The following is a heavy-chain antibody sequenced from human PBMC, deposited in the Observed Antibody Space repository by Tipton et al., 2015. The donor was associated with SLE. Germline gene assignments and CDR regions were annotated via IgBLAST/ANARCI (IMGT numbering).Heavy chain of an antibody. J-gene: IGHJ4*02. CDR3: AKDQWEPYFDY. CDR2: IKSKTDGGTT. Sequence: GSLRLSCAASGFTFSNAWMSWVRQAPGKGLEWVGRIKSKTDGGTTDYAAPVKGRFTISRDDSKNTLYLQMNSLRAEDTAVYYCAKDQWEPYFDYWGQGTLVTVSS. CDR1: GFTFSNAW. V-gene: IGHV3-15*01. D-gene: IGHD1-26*01.